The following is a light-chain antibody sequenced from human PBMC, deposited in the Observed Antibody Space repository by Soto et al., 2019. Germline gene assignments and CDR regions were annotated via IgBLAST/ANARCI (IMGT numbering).Light chain of an antibody. Sequence: EIVMTQSPATLSVSPGERATLSCRASQSVSSNLVWYQQKPGQAPRLLIYGASTRATGIPARFSGSGSGTDFTLTISSLQSEDFAVYYCQQYNNWLWTFGQGTKVEIK. V-gene: IGKV3-15*01. CDR1: QSVSSN. J-gene: IGKJ1*01. CDR2: GAS. CDR3: QQYNNWLWT.